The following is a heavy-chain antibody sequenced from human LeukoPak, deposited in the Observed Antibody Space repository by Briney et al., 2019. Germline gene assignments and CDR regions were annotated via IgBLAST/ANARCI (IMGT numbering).Heavy chain of an antibody. D-gene: IGHD1-26*01. J-gene: IGHJ4*02. CDR1: GFTFSNSA. CDR3: AAELYSGSYGRCCSFAF. Sequence: EASVKVSCKASGFTFSNSAIQWVRQARGQRLEWIGWIIVGSGKTHYAQNLQERITITRDMSTNTAYMELSSLRSEDTAVYYCAAELYSGSYGRCCSFAFWGQGTQVTVSS. V-gene: IGHV1-58*02. CDR2: IIVGSGKT.